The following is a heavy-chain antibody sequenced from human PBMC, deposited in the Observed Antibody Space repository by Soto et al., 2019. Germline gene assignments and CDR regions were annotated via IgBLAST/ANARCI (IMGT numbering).Heavy chain of an antibody. CDR1: GYTFTGYY. CDR3: ARDSSPNRVRPNWFDP. Sequence: ASVKVSCKASGYTFTGYYMHWVRQAPGQGLEWMGWINPNSGGTNYAQKFQGWVTMTRDTSISTAYMELSRLRSDDTAVYYCARDSSPNRVRPNWFDPWGQGTLVTVSS. D-gene: IGHD2-8*01. CDR2: INPNSGGT. J-gene: IGHJ5*02. V-gene: IGHV1-2*04.